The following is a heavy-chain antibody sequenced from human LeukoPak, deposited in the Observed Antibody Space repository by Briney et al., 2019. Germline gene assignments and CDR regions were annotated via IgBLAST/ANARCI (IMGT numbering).Heavy chain of an antibody. Sequence: SGTLSLTCAVSGGSLSSSNWWSWVRQPPGKGLEWIGEIYHSGSTNYKSSLKSRVTISVDTSKNQFSLKLSSVTAADTAVYYCARDGDILTGPDAFDIWGQGTMVTVSS. CDR3: ARDGDILTGPDAFDI. CDR1: GGSLSSSNW. V-gene: IGHV4-4*02. CDR2: IYHSGST. D-gene: IGHD3-9*01. J-gene: IGHJ3*02.